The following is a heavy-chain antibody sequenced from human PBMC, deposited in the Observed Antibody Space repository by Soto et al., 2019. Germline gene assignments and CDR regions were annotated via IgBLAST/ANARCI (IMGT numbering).Heavy chain of an antibody. CDR2: IYYTGTT. V-gene: IGHV4-30-4*01. CDR3: ATDHRLDTGRGGYYYYAMDV. J-gene: IGHJ6*02. CDR1: GGSISSGDYY. D-gene: IGHD2-2*02. Sequence: SETLSLTCTVSGGSISSGDYYWSWVRQPPGKGLEWIGYIYYTGTTYYNPSLKSRVTISLHMSKNQFSVSLTSVTASDTAVYYCATDHRLDTGRGGYYYYAMDVWGQGTSVT.